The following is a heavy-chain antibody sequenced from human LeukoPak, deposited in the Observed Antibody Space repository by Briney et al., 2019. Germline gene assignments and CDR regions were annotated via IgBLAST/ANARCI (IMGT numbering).Heavy chain of an antibody. CDR1: VYTFTSYG. Sequence: ASVTVSFKASVYTFTSYGITWVRQAPGQGLEWMGWISPYNGNTKYAQKVQGRVTMTTDTSTSTVYMELRSLSSDDMAVYYCAREDGSGCYELDYWGQGTLVTVSS. V-gene: IGHV1-18*03. J-gene: IGHJ4*02. CDR3: AREDGSGCYELDY. CDR2: ISPYNGNT. D-gene: IGHD6-19*01.